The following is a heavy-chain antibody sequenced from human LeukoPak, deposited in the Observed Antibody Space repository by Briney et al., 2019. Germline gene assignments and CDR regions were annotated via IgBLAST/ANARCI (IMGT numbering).Heavy chain of an antibody. CDR2: IYSGGST. D-gene: IGHD4-23*01. CDR3: ARDGGNFDIDY. V-gene: IGHV4-39*07. J-gene: IGHJ4*02. Sequence: KSSETLSLTCTVSGGSISSSGYYWGWVRQPPGKGLEWIGSIYSGGSTYYIPFLKSRLTISLDTSKSQFSLKLSSVTAADTAVYYCARDGGNFDIDYWGQGTMVTVSS. CDR1: GGSISSSGYY.